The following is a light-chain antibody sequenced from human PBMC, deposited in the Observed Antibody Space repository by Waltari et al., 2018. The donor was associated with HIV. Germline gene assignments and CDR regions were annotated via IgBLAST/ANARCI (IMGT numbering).Light chain of an antibody. Sequence: QSALTQPPSASGPPGQTVTLSCTGTRSDIGRYEFVSWYQLQPDKVPKLTSYEVNKRPSVSPDRFSGSKSDNTASLTVSGLQTDDEAVYYCSSYASNNTFVVFGGGTRLTVL. J-gene: IGLJ2*01. CDR3: SSYASNNTFVV. CDR1: RSDIGRYEF. CDR2: EVN. V-gene: IGLV2-8*01.